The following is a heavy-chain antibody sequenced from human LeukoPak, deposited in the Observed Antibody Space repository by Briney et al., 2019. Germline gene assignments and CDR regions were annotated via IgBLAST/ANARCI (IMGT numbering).Heavy chain of an antibody. CDR1: GGSISSSSYY. Sequence: PSETLSLTCTVSGGSISSSSYYWGWIPQPPGKGLEWIGSIHYSRRTYYNPSLKSRVTISDNTTKNQFPLKLSSVTAADTAVYYCARHGSSSSWYGEGFDYWGEGSLVTVSS. CDR2: IHYSRRT. V-gene: IGHV4-39*01. J-gene: IGHJ4*02. D-gene: IGHD6-13*01. CDR3: ARHGSSSSWYGEGFDY.